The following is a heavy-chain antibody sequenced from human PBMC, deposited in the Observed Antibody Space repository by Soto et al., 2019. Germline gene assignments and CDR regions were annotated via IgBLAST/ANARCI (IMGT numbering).Heavy chain of an antibody. CDR1: GFTFSSYA. CDR3: AKDLPPGSSWYGYYYYGMDV. Sequence: PGGSLRLSCAGSGFTFSSYAMSWVRQAPGKGLEWVSAISGSGGSTYYADSVKGRFTISRDNSKNTLYLQMNSLRAEDTAVYYCAKDLPPGSSWYGYYYYGMDVWGQGTTVTVSS. J-gene: IGHJ6*02. CDR2: ISGSGGST. V-gene: IGHV3-23*01. D-gene: IGHD6-13*01.